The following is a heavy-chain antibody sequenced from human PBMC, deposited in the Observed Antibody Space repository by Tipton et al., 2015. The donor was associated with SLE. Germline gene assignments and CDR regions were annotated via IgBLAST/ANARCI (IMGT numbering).Heavy chain of an antibody. CDR2: ISYDGSNK. J-gene: IGHJ4*02. Sequence: SLRLSCAASGFTFSSYGMHWVRQAPGKGLEWVAVISYDGSNKYYADSVKGRFTISRDNSKNTLYLQMNSLRAEDTAVYYCARGSSSSWYAYWGQGTLVTVSS. V-gene: IGHV3-30*03. CDR1: GFTFSSYG. CDR3: ARGSSSSWYAY. D-gene: IGHD6-13*01.